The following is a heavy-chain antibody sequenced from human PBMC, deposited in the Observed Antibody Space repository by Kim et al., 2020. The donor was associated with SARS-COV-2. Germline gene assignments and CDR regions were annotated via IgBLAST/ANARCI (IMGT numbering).Heavy chain of an antibody. Sequence: ASVKVSCKASGYTFTSYGISWVRQAPGQGLEWMGWISAYNGNTNYAQKLQGRVTMTTDTSTSTAYMELRSLRSDDTAVYYCARKDILTGYQHGNWFDPWGQGTLVTVSS. D-gene: IGHD3-9*01. J-gene: IGHJ5*02. CDR3: ARKDILTGYQHGNWFDP. CDR1: GYTFTSYG. V-gene: IGHV1-18*01. CDR2: ISAYNGNT.